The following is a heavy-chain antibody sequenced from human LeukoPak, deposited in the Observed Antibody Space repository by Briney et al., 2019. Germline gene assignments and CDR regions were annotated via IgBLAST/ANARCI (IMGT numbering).Heavy chain of an antibody. J-gene: IGHJ5*02. Sequence: GGSLRLSCAASGFTFSSYSMHWVRQAPGKGLAWVGVISLDGGNKYHADSVKGRFTISRDNSKKTLYLHMNSLRTEDTAVYYCARGPAGITLVRGGSDPWGQGTLVTVSS. V-gene: IGHV3-30-3*01. CDR2: ISLDGGNK. D-gene: IGHD3-10*01. CDR3: ARGPAGITLVRGGSDP. CDR1: GFTFSSYS.